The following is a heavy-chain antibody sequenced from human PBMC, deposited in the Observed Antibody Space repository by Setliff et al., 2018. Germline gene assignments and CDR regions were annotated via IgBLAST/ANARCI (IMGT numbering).Heavy chain of an antibody. D-gene: IGHD2-15*01. CDR2: IYYSGAT. Sequence: SETLSLTCSVSGDSINPCYWTWIRQPPGKGLEWIGFIYYSGATTYSPSLKSRVTISIDTSKNQFSLKLTSVTAADTAVYYCATTTLGRYCSGGNCYFGYWGQGTLVTVSS. V-gene: IGHV4-59*12. CDR3: ATTTLGRYCSGGNCYFGY. J-gene: IGHJ4*02. CDR1: GDSINPCY.